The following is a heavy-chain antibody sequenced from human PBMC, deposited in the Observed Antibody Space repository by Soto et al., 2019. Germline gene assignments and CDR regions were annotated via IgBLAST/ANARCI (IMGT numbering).Heavy chain of an antibody. Sequence: QVHLVESGGGVVQPGRSLTISCVGSGFAISTYGMHWVRQAPAKGLEWVALISYDGTDKYYADSVKGRFSISRDNSKQTLSLQMDSLRPEDTAVYYCAKDFGAWSDSWGQGTLVNVSS. J-gene: IGHJ5*02. CDR3: AKDFGAWSDS. V-gene: IGHV3-30*18. CDR2: ISYDGTDK. D-gene: IGHD6-19*01. CDR1: GFAISTYG.